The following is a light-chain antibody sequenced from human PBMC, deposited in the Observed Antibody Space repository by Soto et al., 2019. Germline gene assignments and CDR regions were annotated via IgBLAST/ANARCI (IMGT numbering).Light chain of an antibody. CDR3: QQRSNWPPT. V-gene: IGKV3-11*01. J-gene: IGKJ1*01. Sequence: EIVLTQSPGTLSLSPGERATLSCRASQSVSSYLAWYQQKPGQAPRLLIYDASTRATGIPARFSGSGSGTDSTLTITSLEPEDFAVYYCQQRSNWPPTFGQGTKVDIK. CDR1: QSVSSY. CDR2: DAS.